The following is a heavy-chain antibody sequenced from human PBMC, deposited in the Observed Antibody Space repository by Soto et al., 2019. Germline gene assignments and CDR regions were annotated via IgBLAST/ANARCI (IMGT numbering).Heavy chain of an antibody. CDR1: GFTFSAFG. J-gene: IGHJ3*01. D-gene: IGHD6-19*01. CDR3: TREWSAVTGTPFDL. Sequence: QLQLVESGGGVVQPEKSLRLSCEASGFTFSAFGMHWVRQAPGKGLEWVAGFSYDGHTKYYANPVKGRFSISSDNSRNALYLSTDSLRAEDKAMYYCTREWSAVTGTPFDLWGQGTMVIVSS. CDR2: FSYDGHTK. V-gene: IGHV3-30*03.